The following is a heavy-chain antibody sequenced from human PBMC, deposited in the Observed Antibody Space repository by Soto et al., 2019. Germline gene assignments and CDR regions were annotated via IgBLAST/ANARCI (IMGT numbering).Heavy chain of an antibody. CDR3: ARGPTNRGYSRY. J-gene: IGHJ4*02. Sequence: SETLSLTCAVYGGSFSGYYWSWIRQPPGKGLEWIGEINHSGSTNYNPSLKSRVTISVDTSKNQFSLKLSSVTAADTAVYYCARGPTNRGYSRYWGQGTLVTVSS. D-gene: IGHD6-25*01. CDR2: INHSGST. V-gene: IGHV4-34*01. CDR1: GGSFSGYY.